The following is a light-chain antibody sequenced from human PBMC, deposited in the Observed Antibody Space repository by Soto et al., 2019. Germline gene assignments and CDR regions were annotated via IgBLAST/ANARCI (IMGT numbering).Light chain of an antibody. CDR2: EVS. CDR3: SSYTSSSTAPYV. J-gene: IGLJ1*01. V-gene: IGLV2-14*01. Sequence: QSAQAQPASVSGSPGQSITISCTGTSSDVGGYNYVSWYQQHPGKAPKLMIYEVSNRPSGVSNRFPGSKSGNTASLTISGLQAEDEADYYCSSYTSSSTAPYVFGTGTKVT. CDR1: SSDVGGYNY.